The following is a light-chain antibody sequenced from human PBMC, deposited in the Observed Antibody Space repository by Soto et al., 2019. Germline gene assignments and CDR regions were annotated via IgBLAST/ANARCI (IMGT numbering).Light chain of an antibody. CDR3: ETCDSNTRV. V-gene: IGLV4-60*03. Sequence: QLVLTQSSSASASLGSSVKLTCTLSSGHSSHIIAWHQQQPGKAPRYLMKLEGSGSFNKGSGVPDRFSGSSSGADRYLTISNLQSEDEADYYCETCDSNTRVFGGGTKLTVL. CDR2: LEGSGSF. J-gene: IGLJ2*01. CDR1: SGHSSHI.